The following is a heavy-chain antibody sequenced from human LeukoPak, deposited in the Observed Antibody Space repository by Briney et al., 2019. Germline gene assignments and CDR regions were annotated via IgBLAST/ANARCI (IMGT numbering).Heavy chain of an antibody. V-gene: IGHV3-30*02. CDR2: IRYDASNE. D-gene: IGHD3-22*01. J-gene: IGHJ4*02. CDR3: AGTDSSGYFY. Sequence: GGSLRLSCAASGFTFSSHSMYWVRQAPGKGLDCVAFIRYDASNEYHADSVKGRFTISRDNSKNTLFLQMNSLRPEDTAVYYCAGTDSSGYFYWGQGTLVAVSS. CDR1: GFTFSSHS.